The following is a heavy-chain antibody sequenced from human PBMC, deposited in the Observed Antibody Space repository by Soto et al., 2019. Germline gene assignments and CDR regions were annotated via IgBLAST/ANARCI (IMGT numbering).Heavy chain of an antibody. D-gene: IGHD6-6*01. CDR1: GDSISIFY. J-gene: IGHJ5*02. V-gene: IGHV4-59*01. Sequence: SETLSLTCTVSGDSISIFYWPWIRQPPGRGLEWIGYIYFSGSTKYNPSLESRAPISLDTSKKQFSVKLTSVTAADTAVYYCARSPRGAARPNWFDPWGQGALVTVAS. CDR2: IYFSGST. CDR3: ARSPRGAARPNWFDP.